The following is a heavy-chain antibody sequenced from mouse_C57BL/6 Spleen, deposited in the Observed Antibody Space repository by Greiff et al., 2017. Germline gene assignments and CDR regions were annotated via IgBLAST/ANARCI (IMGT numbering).Heavy chain of an antibody. V-gene: IGHV1-52*01. D-gene: IGHD1-1*01. CDR1: GYTFTSYR. CDR2: IDPSDSGT. Sequence: QVQLQQPGAELVRPGSSVMLSCKASGYTFTSYRMSWVKKRPIQGLEWIGNIDPSDSGTNSNQTFMDKATFTVTQSSSTAYMLLMSLTSEDSAVHYRARSYGSSYWSFDGWGTGTTVTVSS. CDR3: ARSYGSSYWSFDG. J-gene: IGHJ1*03.